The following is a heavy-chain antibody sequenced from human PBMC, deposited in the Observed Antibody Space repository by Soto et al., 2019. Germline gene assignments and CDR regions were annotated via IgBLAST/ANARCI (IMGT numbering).Heavy chain of an antibody. CDR2: IWYDGSNK. D-gene: IGHD3-9*01. J-gene: IGHJ6*02. V-gene: IGHV3-33*01. CDR3: ARDLSPHVHRYYYYYYGMDV. CDR1: GFTFSSYG. Sequence: GGSLRLSCAASGFTFSSYGMHWVRQAPGKGLEWVAVIWYDGSNKYYADSVKGRFTISRDNSKNTLYLQMNSLRAEDTAVYYCARDLSPHVHRYYYYYYGMDVWGQGTTVTAP.